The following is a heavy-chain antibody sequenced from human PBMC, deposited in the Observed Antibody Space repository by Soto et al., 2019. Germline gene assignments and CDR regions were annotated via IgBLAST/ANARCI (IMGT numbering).Heavy chain of an antibody. J-gene: IGHJ4*02. Sequence: GGSLRLSCAASGFTFSSYGMHWVRQAPGKGLEWVAVISYDGSNKYYADSVNGRFTISRDNSKNTLYLQMNSLRAEDTAVYYCASPGYSYGYYFDYWGQGTLVTVSS. CDR3: ASPGYSYGYYFDY. V-gene: IGHV3-30*03. CDR2: ISYDGSNK. CDR1: GFTFSSYG. D-gene: IGHD5-18*01.